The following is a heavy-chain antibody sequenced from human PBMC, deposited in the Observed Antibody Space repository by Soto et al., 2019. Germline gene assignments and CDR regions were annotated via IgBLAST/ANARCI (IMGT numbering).Heavy chain of an antibody. J-gene: IGHJ5*02. Sequence: QVQLVESGGGVVQPGRSLRLSCAASGFTFSSYAMHWVRQAPGKGLEWVAVISYDGSNKYYADSVKGRFTISRDNSKNTLDLQMNSLRAEVTAVYYCARGWFDPWGQGTLVTVS. CDR3: ARGWFDP. V-gene: IGHV3-30-3*01. CDR1: GFTFSSYA. CDR2: ISYDGSNK.